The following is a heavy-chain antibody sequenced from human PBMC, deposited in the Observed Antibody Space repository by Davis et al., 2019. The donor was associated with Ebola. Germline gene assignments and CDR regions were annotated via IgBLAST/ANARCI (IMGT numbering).Heavy chain of an antibody. J-gene: IGHJ4*02. CDR2: ARRKVDNYDT. V-gene: IGHV3-72*01. D-gene: IGHD4-11*01. CDR3: TKVSITVGARYFDS. CDR1: GFTFSGSA. Sequence: GGSLRLSCAASGFTFSGSAMHWVRQAPGRGLEWVGRARRKVDNYDTEYAASVKGRFIISRDDSTNSLYLEMNSLRTEDTAVYYCTKVSITVGARYFDSWGQGILVTVSS.